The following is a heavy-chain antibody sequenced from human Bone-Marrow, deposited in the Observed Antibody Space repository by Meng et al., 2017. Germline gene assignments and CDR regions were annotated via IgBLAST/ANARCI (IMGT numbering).Heavy chain of an antibody. CDR2: IYFSGRT. Sequence: SETLSLTCTVSCGSISSSSYYWGWIRQSPGKGLEWIASIYFSGRTYYNPSLTSRVTISVDTSKNQFSLKLSSVTAADTALYYCARLLLWFGGVDYWGQGKRVNGAS. V-gene: IGHV4-39*07. D-gene: IGHD3-10*01. J-gene: IGHJ4*02. CDR1: CGSISSSSYY. CDR3: ARLLLWFGGVDY.